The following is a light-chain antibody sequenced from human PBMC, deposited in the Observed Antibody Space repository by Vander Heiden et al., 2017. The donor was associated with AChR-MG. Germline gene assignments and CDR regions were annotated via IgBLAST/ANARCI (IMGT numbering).Light chain of an antibody. J-gene: IGLJ2*01. CDR3: SSYTSSSPPVV. CDR1: SSDVGGYNY. CDR2: DVS. V-gene: IGLV2-14*03. Sequence: QSALTQPASASASPGPSITISCTGTSSDVGGYNYVSWYQQHPGKAPKLMIYDVSNRPSGVSNRFSGSKSGNTASLTISGLQAEDEADYYCSSYTSSSPPVVFGGGTKLTVL.